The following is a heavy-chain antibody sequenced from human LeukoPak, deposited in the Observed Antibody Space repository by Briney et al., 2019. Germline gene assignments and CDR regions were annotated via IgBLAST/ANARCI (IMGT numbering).Heavy chain of an antibody. CDR1: GFTFSDYY. D-gene: IGHD3-16*02. J-gene: IGHJ4*02. CDR2: ISSSGSTI. V-gene: IGHV3-11*01. CDR3: AKDLYYDYVWGSYRYFDY. Sequence: GGSLRLSCAASGFTFSDYYMSWIRQAPGKGLEWVSYISSSGSTIYYADSVKGRFTISRDNAKNSLYLQMNSLRAEDTAVYYCAKDLYYDYVWGSYRYFDYWGQGTLVTVSS.